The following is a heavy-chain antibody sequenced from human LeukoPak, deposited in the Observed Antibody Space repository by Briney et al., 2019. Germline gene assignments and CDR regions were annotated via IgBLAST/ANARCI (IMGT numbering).Heavy chain of an antibody. CDR1: GFTFSRYA. CDR3: AKHQESMAGTSLDY. V-gene: IGHV3-23*01. CDR2: VSGSGSST. J-gene: IGHJ4*02. Sequence: GGSLRLSCAASGFTFSRYAMSWVRQAPRKGLEWVSVVSGSGSSTDYADSVKGRFTISRDNSKNTLYLQMNSLRAEDTAVYYCAKHQESMAGTSLDYWGQGTLVTVSS. D-gene: IGHD6-19*01.